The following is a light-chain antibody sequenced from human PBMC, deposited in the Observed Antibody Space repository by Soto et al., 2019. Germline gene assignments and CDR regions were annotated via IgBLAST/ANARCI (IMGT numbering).Light chain of an antibody. Sequence: SALTQPASVSGSPGQSITISCTGTRSDVGGFNFVSWYQQYPGKAPKVIIYDVTDRPSGVSDRFSGSKSGNTASLTISGLQAEDEADYYCCSYPSISTYRFGSGTRVAVL. V-gene: IGLV2-14*01. CDR3: CSYPSISTYR. J-gene: IGLJ1*01. CDR1: RSDVGGFNF. CDR2: DVT.